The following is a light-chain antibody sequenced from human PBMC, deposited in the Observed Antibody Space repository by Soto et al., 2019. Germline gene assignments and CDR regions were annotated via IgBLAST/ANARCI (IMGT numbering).Light chain of an antibody. CDR3: LQYGGLPRT. Sequence: ELVLTQSPGTLSLSPGERATLSCRATQSVSSNYLAWYQQKSGQAPRLLIYGASSRATGIPDRFSGGGSGTDFTLTSTRLRPEYFAVYFCLQYGGLPRTFGQGTKLDI. V-gene: IGKV3-20*01. J-gene: IGKJ1*01. CDR2: GAS. CDR1: QSVSSNY.